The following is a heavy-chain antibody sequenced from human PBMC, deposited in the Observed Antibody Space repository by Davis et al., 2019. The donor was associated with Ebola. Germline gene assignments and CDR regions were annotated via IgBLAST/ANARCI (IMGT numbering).Heavy chain of an antibody. J-gene: IGHJ4*02. CDR3: ARAPGWELLY. CDR2: MNPNNGNT. Sequence: ASVKVSCKASGYTFTSYAMHWVRQAPGQRLEWMGWMNPNNGNTGYLQKFQGRVTMTRDTSISTAYLELSSLRPDDTAVYYCARAPGWELLYWGQGTLVTVSS. D-gene: IGHD2-15*01. CDR1: GYTFTSYA. V-gene: IGHV1-8*02.